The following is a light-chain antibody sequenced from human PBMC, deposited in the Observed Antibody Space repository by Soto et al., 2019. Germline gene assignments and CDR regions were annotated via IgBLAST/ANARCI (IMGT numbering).Light chain of an antibody. CDR2: DVS. Sequence: QSVLTQPASVSGSPGQSITISCTGTSSDVGSYNYVSWYQQHPGKAPKLMIYDVSNRPSGVSNRFSGSKSGNMASLTISGLQAEDEADYYCSSYASSRDVLFGGGTKVTVL. CDR1: SSDVGSYNY. J-gene: IGLJ2*01. CDR3: SSYASSRDVL. V-gene: IGLV2-14*01.